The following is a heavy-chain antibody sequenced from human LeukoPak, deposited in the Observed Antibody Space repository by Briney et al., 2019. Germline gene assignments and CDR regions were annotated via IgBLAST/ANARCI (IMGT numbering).Heavy chain of an antibody. D-gene: IGHD5-18*01. Sequence: GGSLRLSCAASGFTFSSYSMNWVRQAPGKGLEWVSSISSSSSYIYYADSVKGRFTISRDNAKNSLYLQMNSLRAEDTAVYYCARAPGYRGFLDYWGQGNLVTVSS. CDR3: ARAPGYRGFLDY. CDR2: ISSSSSYI. V-gene: IGHV3-21*01. CDR1: GFTFSSYS. J-gene: IGHJ4*02.